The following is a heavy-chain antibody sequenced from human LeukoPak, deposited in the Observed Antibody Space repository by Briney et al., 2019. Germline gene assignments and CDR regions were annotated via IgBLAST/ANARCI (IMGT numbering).Heavy chain of an antibody. CDR1: GGSISRDY. CDR3: ARDRPGGSSLDY. Sequence: PSETLSLTCTVSGGSISRDYWSWIRQPPGKGLEWIGYIYYTGSTNYNPSLKSRVTISVDTSKNQFSLKLSSVTAADTAVYYCARDRPGGSSLDYWGQGTLVTVSS. J-gene: IGHJ4*02. D-gene: IGHD6-13*01. CDR2: IYYTGST. V-gene: IGHV4-59*01.